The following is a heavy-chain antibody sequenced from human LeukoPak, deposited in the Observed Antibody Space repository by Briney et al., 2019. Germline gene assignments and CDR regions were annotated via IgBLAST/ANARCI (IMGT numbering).Heavy chain of an antibody. V-gene: IGHV1-46*02. CDR2: INPSGGST. J-gene: IGHJ4*02. Sequence: ASVKVSCKTSGYSENFYGITWVRQVAGQGLECMGIINPSGGSTTYAQKFRGRLTMTRDMSTSTVYMELSSLRSEDTAVYYCARGSRPVYNLLTGKRYFDYWGQGTLLTVSS. CDR1: GYSENFYG. D-gene: IGHD3-9*01. CDR3: ARGSRPVYNLLTGKRYFDY.